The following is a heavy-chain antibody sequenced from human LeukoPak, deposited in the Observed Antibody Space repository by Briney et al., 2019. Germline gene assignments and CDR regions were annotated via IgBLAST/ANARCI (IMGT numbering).Heavy chain of an antibody. CDR3: ARGRVCCSSTSCSDYYYYYMDV. CDR1: GGSFSGYY. J-gene: IGHJ6*03. Sequence: PSETLSLTCAVYGGSFSGYYWSWIRQPPGKGLGWIGEINHSGSTNYNPSLKSRVTISVDTSKNQFSLKLSSVTAADTAVYYCARGRVCCSSTSCSDYYYYYMDVWGKGTTVTVSS. V-gene: IGHV4-34*01. D-gene: IGHD2-2*01. CDR2: INHSGST.